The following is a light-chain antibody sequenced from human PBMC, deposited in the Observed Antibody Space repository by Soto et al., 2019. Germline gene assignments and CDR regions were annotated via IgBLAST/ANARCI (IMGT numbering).Light chain of an antibody. J-gene: IGLJ2*01. CDR2: SNN. V-gene: IGLV1-44*01. CDR1: RSNIGSNT. CDR3: AAWDDSLHVV. Sequence: SVLTQPPSASGTPGQRVTISCSGSRSNIGSNTVNWYQQLPGTAPKLLIYSNNQRPSGVPDRFSGSKSGTSASLAISGLQSEDEADYYCAAWDDSLHVVFGGGTKLTVL.